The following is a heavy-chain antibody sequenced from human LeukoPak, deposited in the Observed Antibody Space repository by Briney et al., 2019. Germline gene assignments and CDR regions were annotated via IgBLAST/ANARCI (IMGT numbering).Heavy chain of an antibody. CDR3: ARGVAARPSYYYYMDV. J-gene: IGHJ6*03. V-gene: IGHV4-59*01. CDR1: GGSISSYY. CDR2: IYYSGST. Sequence: SETLSLTCTVSGGSISSYYWSWIRQPLGKGLEWIGYIYYSGSTNYNPSLKSRVTISVDTSKNQFSLKLSSVTAADTAVYYCARGVAARPSYYYYMDVWGKGTTVTVSS. D-gene: IGHD6-6*01.